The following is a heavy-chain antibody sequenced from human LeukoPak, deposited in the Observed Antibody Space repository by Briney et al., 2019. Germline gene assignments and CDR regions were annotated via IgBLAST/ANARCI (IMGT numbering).Heavy chain of an antibody. Sequence: GGSLRLSCTASGDTFSNHAMAWLRQAPGKGLEWVSTISGSGDRTFFADSVTGRFTISRDNSKNTLYLQMNSLRAEDTAVYYCAKSGAAAAGFPYDYWGQGTLVTVSS. CDR1: GDTFSNHA. CDR3: AKSGAAAAGFPYDY. CDR2: ISGSGDRT. D-gene: IGHD6-13*01. J-gene: IGHJ4*02. V-gene: IGHV3-23*01.